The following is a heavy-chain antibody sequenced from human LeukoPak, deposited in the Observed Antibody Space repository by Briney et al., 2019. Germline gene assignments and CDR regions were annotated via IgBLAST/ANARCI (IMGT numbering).Heavy chain of an antibody. CDR1: GFTFSSHA. CDR3: ARGDTAMVDYYYYMDV. V-gene: IGHV3-23*01. J-gene: IGHJ6*03. D-gene: IGHD5-18*01. CDR2: ILGGGVTT. Sequence: GGSLRLSCAASGFTFSSHAMRWVRQAPGKGLEWVSAILGGGVTTYYAASVRGRFIISRDNSKSTLYLRMYNLRAEDMAVYYCARGDTAMVDYYYYMDVWGKGTTVTISS.